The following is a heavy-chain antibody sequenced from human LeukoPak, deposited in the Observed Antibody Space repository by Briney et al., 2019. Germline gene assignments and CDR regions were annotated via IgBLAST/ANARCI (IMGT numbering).Heavy chain of an antibody. CDR3: ARVYYGSGSHDY. V-gene: IGHV4-30-4*08. D-gene: IGHD3-10*01. J-gene: IGHJ4*02. Sequence: SQTLSLTCTVSGGSISSGDYYWSWIRQPPGKGLESIGYIYYSGSTYYNPSLKSRVTISVDTSKNQFSLKLSSVTAADTAVYYCARVYYGSGSHDYWGQGTLVTVSS. CDR2: IYYSGST. CDR1: GGSISSGDYY.